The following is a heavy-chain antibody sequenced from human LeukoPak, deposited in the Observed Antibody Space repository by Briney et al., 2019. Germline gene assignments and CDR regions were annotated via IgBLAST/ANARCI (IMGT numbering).Heavy chain of an antibody. V-gene: IGHV3-7*01. Sequence: GGSLRLSCDDSGFTFPAYWMSWVRQAPGRGLEWVATIKTDGRETYYVDSVEGRFTISRDNAKKSLYLQMNILRAEDTAIYYCARDRSDVLTGYNDAFDMWGQGTVVTVSS. CDR2: IKTDGRET. CDR1: GFTFPAYW. CDR3: ARDRSDVLTGYNDAFDM. J-gene: IGHJ3*02. D-gene: IGHD3-9*01.